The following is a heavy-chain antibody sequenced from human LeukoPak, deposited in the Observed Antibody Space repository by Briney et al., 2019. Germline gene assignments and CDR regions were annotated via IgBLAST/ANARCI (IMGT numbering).Heavy chain of an antibody. D-gene: IGHD6-6*01. CDR3: ARGTWSSSIDY. J-gene: IGHJ4*02. CDR2: IYYSGST. CDR1: GGSIINSNW. V-gene: IGHV4-30-4*01. Sequence: PSETLSLTCAVSGGSIINSNWWSWIRPPPGKGLEWIGYIYYSGSTYYNPSLKSRLTISGDTSKNQFSLRLSSVTAADTAVYYCARGTWSSSIDYWGQGTLVTVSS.